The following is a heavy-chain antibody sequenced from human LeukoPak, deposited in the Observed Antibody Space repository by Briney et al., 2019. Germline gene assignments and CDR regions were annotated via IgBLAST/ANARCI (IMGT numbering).Heavy chain of an antibody. J-gene: IGHJ3*02. D-gene: IGHD4-17*01. Sequence: ASVKVSCKASGYSFTNYYMHWVRHVPGQGPEGMGLINPSGGTKYAQKFQDRVTMTRDMSTSTIYMELSSLTSEDRAVYYCAREGRSDYGASRSFDIWGQGTMVTVSS. CDR1: GYSFTNYY. CDR2: INPSGGT. V-gene: IGHV1-46*01. CDR3: AREGRSDYGASRSFDI.